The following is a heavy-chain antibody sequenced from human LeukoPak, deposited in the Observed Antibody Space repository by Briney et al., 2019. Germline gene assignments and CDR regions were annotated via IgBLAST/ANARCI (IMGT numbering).Heavy chain of an antibody. V-gene: IGHV3-33*08. CDR2: IWYDGSNK. CDR3: ARRYAQIFDY. D-gene: IGHD2-2*01. Sequence: GRSLRLSCAASGFIFRNYGMHWARQAPGKGLEWVAVIWYDGSNKYYADSVKGRFTISRDNSKNTLYLQMNSLRAEDTAVYYCARRYAQIFDYWGQGTLVTVSS. J-gene: IGHJ4*02. CDR1: GFIFRNYG.